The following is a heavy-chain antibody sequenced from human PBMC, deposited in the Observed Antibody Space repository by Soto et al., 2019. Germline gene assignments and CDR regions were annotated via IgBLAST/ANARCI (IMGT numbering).Heavy chain of an antibody. CDR2: INSDGSST. J-gene: IGHJ3*02. Sequence: GGSLRLSCAASGFTFSSYWMHWVRQAPGKGLVWVSRINSDGSSTSYADSVKGRFTISRDNAKNTLYLQMNSLRAEDTAVYYCARAIPAECSGYDGAFDIWGQGTMVTVSS. D-gene: IGHD5-12*01. CDR3: ARAIPAECSGYDGAFDI. CDR1: GFTFSSYW. V-gene: IGHV3-74*01.